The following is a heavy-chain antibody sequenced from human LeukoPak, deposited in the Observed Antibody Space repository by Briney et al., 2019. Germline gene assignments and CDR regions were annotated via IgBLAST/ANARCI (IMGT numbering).Heavy chain of an antibody. CDR2: ISGSGGST. D-gene: IGHD2-8*01. Sequence: PGGSLRLSCAASGFTFSSYAMSWVRQAPGTGLEWVAAISGSGGSTYYADSVKGRFTISRDNSKNTLYLQMNSLRAEDTAVYYCAKEGGYCTNGVCYLDYYYMDVWGKGTTVTVSS. CDR1: GFTFSSYA. J-gene: IGHJ6*03. V-gene: IGHV3-23*01. CDR3: AKEGGYCTNGVCYLDYYYMDV.